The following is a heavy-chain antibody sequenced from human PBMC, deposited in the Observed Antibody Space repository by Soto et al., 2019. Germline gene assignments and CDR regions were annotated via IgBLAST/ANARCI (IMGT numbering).Heavy chain of an antibody. CDR1: GYTFTSYY. Sequence: ASVKVSCKASGYTFTSYYLYWVRLAPGRGLEWMGIINPSAGGATYAQKFRGRVTMTRDTSKSTVYMELRSLISEDTAVYYCARDLGFCSGGHCPLPSYYGMDVRGKGTTVTVSS. CDR2: INPSAGGA. V-gene: IGHV1-46*01. J-gene: IGHJ6*04. CDR3: ARDLGFCSGGHCPLPSYYGMDV. D-gene: IGHD2-15*01.